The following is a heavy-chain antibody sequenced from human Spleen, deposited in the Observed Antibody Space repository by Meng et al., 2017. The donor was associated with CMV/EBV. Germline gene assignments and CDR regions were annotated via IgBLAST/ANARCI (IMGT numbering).Heavy chain of an antibody. V-gene: IGHV4-34*01. CDR2: INHSGST. Sequence: GSLRLSCAVYGGSFSGYYWSWIRQPPGKGPEWIGEINHSGSTNYNPSLKSRVTISVDTSKNQFSLKLSSVTAADTAVYYCARGSYSSSSFDYWGQGTLVTVSS. CDR3: ARGSYSSSSFDY. J-gene: IGHJ4*02. D-gene: IGHD6-6*01. CDR1: GGSFSGYY.